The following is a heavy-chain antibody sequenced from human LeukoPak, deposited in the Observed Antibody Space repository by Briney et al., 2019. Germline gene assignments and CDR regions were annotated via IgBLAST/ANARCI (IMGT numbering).Heavy chain of an antibody. V-gene: IGHV1-2*04. CDR3: ATRGGYSSGWAY. CDR1: GYTFTGYY. Sequence: GASVKVSCKASGYTFTGYYMHWVRQAPGQGLEWMGWVNPNSGGTNYAQKFQGWVTMTRDTSISTAYMELSRLRSDDTAVYYCATRGGYSSGWAYWGQGTLVTVSS. D-gene: IGHD6-19*01. J-gene: IGHJ4*02. CDR2: VNPNSGGT.